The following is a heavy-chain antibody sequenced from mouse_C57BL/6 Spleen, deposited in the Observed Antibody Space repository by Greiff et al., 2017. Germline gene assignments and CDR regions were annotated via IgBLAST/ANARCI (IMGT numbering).Heavy chain of an antibody. J-gene: IGHJ4*01. CDR1: GYSITSGYY. CDR3: ARDGGNYVAMDY. Sequence: EVKLQESGPGLVKPSQSLSLTCSVTGYSITSGYYWNWIRQFPGNKLEWMGYISYDGSNNYNPSLKNRISITRDTSKNQFFLKLNSVTTEDTATYYCARDGGNYVAMDYWGQGTSVTVSS. V-gene: IGHV3-6*01. CDR2: ISYDGSN. D-gene: IGHD2-1*01.